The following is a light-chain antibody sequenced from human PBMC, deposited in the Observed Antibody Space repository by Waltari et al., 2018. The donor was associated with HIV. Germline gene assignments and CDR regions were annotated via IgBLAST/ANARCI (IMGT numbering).Light chain of an antibody. J-gene: IGLJ2*01. CDR1: SRDIGLSNY. Sequence: HSALTQLASVSGSPGTSISISCPGSSRDIGLSNYVSWYHQYPGKAPQVLIYGVNSRPLGISFRFSGSKSGNTASLTISGLQAEDEADYYCSSYTANETLVFGGGTKLTVL. CDR3: SSYTANETLV. V-gene: IGLV2-14*03. CDR2: GVN.